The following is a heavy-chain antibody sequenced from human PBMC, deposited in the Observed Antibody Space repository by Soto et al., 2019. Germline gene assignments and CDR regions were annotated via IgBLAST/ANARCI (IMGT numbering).Heavy chain of an antibody. CDR3: ASHYAYAEGYYWYGIDV. D-gene: IGHD3-16*01. J-gene: IGHJ6*02. CDR2: ISSYGSDT. V-gene: IGHV3-74*01. CDR1: GFTFSRYW. Sequence: EVQLVESGGGLVLPGGSLRLSCAASGFTFSRYWMHWVRQAPGKGLVWVSRISSYGSDTHYADSVKGRFTISRDNAKNTLYLQMNSLRADDKAVYYCASHYAYAEGYYWYGIDVWGQGTTVTVSS.